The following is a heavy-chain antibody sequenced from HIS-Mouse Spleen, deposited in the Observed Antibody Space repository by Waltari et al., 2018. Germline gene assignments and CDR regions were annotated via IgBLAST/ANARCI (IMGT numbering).Heavy chain of an antibody. CDR2: IKSKTDGGTT. Sequence: EVQLVESGGGLVKPGGSLRLSCAASGFTFSNAWMSWVRQAPGKGLEWVGRIKSKTDGGTTDYAAPVKGRFTISRDDSNNTLYLQMNSLKTEDTAVYYCTTLRYSGSYYWFDPWGQGTLVTVSS. D-gene: IGHD1-26*01. CDR1: GFTFSNAW. J-gene: IGHJ5*02. V-gene: IGHV3-15*01. CDR3: TTLRYSGSYYWFDP.